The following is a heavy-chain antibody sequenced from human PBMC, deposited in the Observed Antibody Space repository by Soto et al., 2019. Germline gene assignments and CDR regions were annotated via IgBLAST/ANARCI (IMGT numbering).Heavy chain of an antibody. Sequence: HVQLLQSGGELKKPGASVKVSCNTSGFTFNTYFIGWVRQAPGQGLEWMGWISPYNGNTKYGEKFQGRVTMTTDTITRTAYMELRNLRIDDTAVYYCARDTSNSFDYWGQGTLVTVSS. CDR2: ISPYNGNT. V-gene: IGHV1-18*01. D-gene: IGHD2-2*01. CDR1: GFTFNTYF. CDR3: ARDTSNSFDY. J-gene: IGHJ4*02.